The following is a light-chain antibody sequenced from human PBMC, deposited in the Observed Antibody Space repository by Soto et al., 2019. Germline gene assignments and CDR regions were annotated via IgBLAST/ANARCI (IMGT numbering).Light chain of an antibody. Sequence: QSVLTQPASVSGSPGQSITISCTGTSSDVGGYNYVSWYHQHPGKAPKLMIYEVSNRPSGVSNRFSGSKSGNTASLTISGLQAEDEADYYCSSYTSSSTLGVFGTGTKVTVL. V-gene: IGLV2-14*01. CDR2: EVS. CDR1: SSDVGGYNY. CDR3: SSYTSSSTLGV. J-gene: IGLJ1*01.